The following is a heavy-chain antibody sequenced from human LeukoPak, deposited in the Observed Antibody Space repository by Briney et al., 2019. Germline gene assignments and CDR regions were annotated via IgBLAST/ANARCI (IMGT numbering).Heavy chain of an antibody. CDR1: GGSISSYY. V-gene: IGHV4-59*01. Sequence: SETLSLTCTVSGGSISSYYWSRTRQPPGKGLEWIGYIYYSGSTNYNPSPKSRVTISVDTSKNQFSLKLSSVTAADTAVYYCASGWLFFDYWGQGTLVTVSS. CDR2: IYYSGST. CDR3: ASGWLFFDY. D-gene: IGHD5-12*01. J-gene: IGHJ4*02.